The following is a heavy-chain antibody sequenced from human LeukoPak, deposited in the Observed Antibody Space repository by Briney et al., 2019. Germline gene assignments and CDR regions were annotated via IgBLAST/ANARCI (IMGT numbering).Heavy chain of an antibody. CDR2: INHSGST. D-gene: IGHD3-22*01. Sequence: ASETLSLTCTVSGGSINSRSDYWGWIRQPPGKGLEWIGEINHSGSTNYNPSLKSRVTISVDTSKNQFSLKLSSVTAADTAVYYCARHRVSSGYPYWGQGTLVTVSS. V-gene: IGHV4-39*01. J-gene: IGHJ4*02. CDR3: ARHRVSSGYPY. CDR1: GGSINSRSDY.